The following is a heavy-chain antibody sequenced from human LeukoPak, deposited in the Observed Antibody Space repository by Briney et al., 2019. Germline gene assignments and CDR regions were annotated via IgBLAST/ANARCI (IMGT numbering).Heavy chain of an antibody. CDR2: INPNSGGT. D-gene: IGHD1-26*01. V-gene: IGHV1-2*02. J-gene: IGHJ5*02. CDR1: GYTFTGYY. CDR3: ARAGSGSVTNWFDP. Sequence: GASVKVSCKASGYTFTGYYMHWVRQAPGQGLEWMGWINPNSGGTNYAQKFQGRVTMTRDTSISTAYMELSRLRSDDTAVYYCARAGSGSVTNWFDPWGQGTLVTVSS.